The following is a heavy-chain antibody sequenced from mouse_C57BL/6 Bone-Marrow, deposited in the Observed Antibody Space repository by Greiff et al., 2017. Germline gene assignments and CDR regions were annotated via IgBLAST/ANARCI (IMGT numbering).Heavy chain of an antibody. V-gene: IGHV8-8*01. J-gene: IGHJ1*03. D-gene: IGHD1-1*01. CDR2: IWWDDDK. CDR1: GFSLSTFGMG. Sequence: QVTLKVSGPGILQPSQTLSLSCSFSGFSLSTFGMGVGWLRPPRGQGLEWLGQIWWDDDKYYNPVLKSRLTITKDTSKNQVFLTIANVDTAATAQYYWAGYGSSMSYWYFDVGGTGTTVPVSA. CDR3: AGYGSSMSYWYFDV.